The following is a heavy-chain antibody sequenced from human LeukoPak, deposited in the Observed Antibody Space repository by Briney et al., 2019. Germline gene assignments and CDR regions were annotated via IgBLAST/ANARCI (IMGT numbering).Heavy chain of an antibody. J-gene: IGHJ4*02. Sequence: ASVKVSCKASGYTFTGYYMHWVRQAPGQGLEWMGWINPNSGGTNYAQKFQGRVTMTRDTSISTAYMELSRLRSDDTAVYYCARDRTITETLPDFDYWGQGTLVTVSS. CDR2: INPNSGGT. D-gene: IGHD1-7*01. CDR1: GYTFTGYY. CDR3: ARDRTITETLPDFDY. V-gene: IGHV1-2*02.